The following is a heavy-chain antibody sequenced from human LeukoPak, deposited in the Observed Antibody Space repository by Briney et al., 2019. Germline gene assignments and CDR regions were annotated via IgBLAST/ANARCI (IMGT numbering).Heavy chain of an antibody. V-gene: IGHV3-20*04. J-gene: IGHJ1*01. CDR3: ARDSQEFFQH. CDR2: INWNGGST. CDR1: GFTFDDYG. Sequence: PGGSLRLSCAASGFTFDDYGMSWVRQAPGKGLEWVSGINWNGGSTGYTDSVKGRFTISRDNSKNSLYLQMNSLRTEDTALYYCARDSQEFFQHWGQGTLVTVSS.